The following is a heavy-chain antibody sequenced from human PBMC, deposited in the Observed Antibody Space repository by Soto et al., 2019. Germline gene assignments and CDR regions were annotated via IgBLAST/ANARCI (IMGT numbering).Heavy chain of an antibody. D-gene: IGHD3-3*01. Sequence: GGSLRLSCAASGFTFSSYAMSWVRQAPGKGLEWVSSISSSSSYIYYADSVKGRFTISRDNAKNSLYLQMNSLRAEDTAVYYCAKVPDYDFWSGYYGGSLFSDYWGQGTLVTVSS. CDR2: ISSSSSYI. CDR1: GFTFSSYA. J-gene: IGHJ4*02. V-gene: IGHV3-21*04. CDR3: AKVPDYDFWSGYYGGSLFSDY.